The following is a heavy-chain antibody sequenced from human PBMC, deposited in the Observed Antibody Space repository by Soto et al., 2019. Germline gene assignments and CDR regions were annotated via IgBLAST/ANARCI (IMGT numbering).Heavy chain of an antibody. CDR1: GYRFTGYY. CDR3: ARGLTKSSGRGGIVDF. V-gene: IGHV1-2*02. D-gene: IGHD3-22*01. CDR2: VKPKNGDT. Sequence: QVQLVQSGAEVRKPGASVKVSCRASGYRFTGYYIHWVRQAPGQGLEWMGWVKPKNGDTEDAQKFRGRVTLTGDTSISTAYMELYRLRSDDTAVYYCARGLTKSSGRGGIVDFWGQGTLVTVSS. J-gene: IGHJ4*02.